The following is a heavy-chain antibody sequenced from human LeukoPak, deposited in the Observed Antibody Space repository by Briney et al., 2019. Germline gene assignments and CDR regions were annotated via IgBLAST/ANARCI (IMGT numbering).Heavy chain of an antibody. CDR1: GGSISNYY. V-gene: IGHV4-59*01. CDR2: IYYTGST. Sequence: SETLSLTCTVSGGSISNYYWSWVRQPPGKGLEWIGNIYYTGSTNSNPSLKSRVTISVDTSKNQFSLKLSSVTAADTAVYYCARDFSTFYWYLDLWGRGTLVTVPS. J-gene: IGHJ2*01. D-gene: IGHD6-13*01. CDR3: ARDFSTFYWYLDL.